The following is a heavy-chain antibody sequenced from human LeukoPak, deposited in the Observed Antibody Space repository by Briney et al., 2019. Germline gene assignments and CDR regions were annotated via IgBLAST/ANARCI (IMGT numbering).Heavy chain of an antibody. CDR3: ARKEYSSSGNWFDP. D-gene: IGHD6-6*01. V-gene: IGHV3-21*03. CDR1: GFTFSSYS. CDR2: ISSSSYI. J-gene: IGHJ5*02. Sequence: GGSLRLSCAASGFTFSSYSMNWVRQAPGKGLEWVSSISSSSYIYYADSVKGRFTISRDNAKNSLYLQMNSLRAEDTAVYYCARKEYSSSGNWFDPWGQGTLVTVSS.